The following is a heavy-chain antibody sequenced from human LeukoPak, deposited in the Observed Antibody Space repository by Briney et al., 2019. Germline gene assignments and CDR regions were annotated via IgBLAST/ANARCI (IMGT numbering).Heavy chain of an antibody. CDR2: ISYDGSNK. CDR3: AKDALESSGLDY. CDR1: GFTFSSYC. V-gene: IGHV3-30*18. D-gene: IGHD3-22*01. J-gene: IGHJ4*02. Sequence: GGSLRLSCAASGFTFSSYCMHWVRQAPGKGLEWVAVISYDGSNKYYADSVKGRFTISRDNSKNTLYLQMNSLRAEDTAVYYCAKDALESSGLDYWGQGTLVTVSS.